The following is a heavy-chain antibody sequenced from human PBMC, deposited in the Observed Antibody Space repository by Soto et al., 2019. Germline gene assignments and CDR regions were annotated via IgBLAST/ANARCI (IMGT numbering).Heavy chain of an antibody. J-gene: IGHJ4*02. Sequence: GSLRLSCAASGSTFNTAWLTWVRQAPGKGLEWVGRIKGKPDGGATDYAALVEGRFMISRDDSQNTVFLQMNSLKTDDTAVYYCTAGSPFNYWGPGTLVTVSS. V-gene: IGHV3-15*01. CDR2: IKGKPDGGAT. CDR1: GSTFNTAW. CDR3: TAGSPFNY.